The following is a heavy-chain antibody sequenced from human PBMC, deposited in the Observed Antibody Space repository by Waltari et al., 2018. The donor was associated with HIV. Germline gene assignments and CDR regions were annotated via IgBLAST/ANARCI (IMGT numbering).Heavy chain of an antibody. Sequence: QVQLQESGPGLVKPSETLSLTCTVSGGSISSYYWSWIRQPPGKGLEWIGYIYYSGSTNYNPSLKSRVTISVDTSKNQFSLKLSSVTAADTAVYYCARRGDFWSGYHGAFDIWGQGTMVTVSS. CDR3: ARRGDFWSGYHGAFDI. CDR2: IYYSGST. D-gene: IGHD3-3*01. CDR1: GGSISSYY. J-gene: IGHJ3*02. V-gene: IGHV4-59*08.